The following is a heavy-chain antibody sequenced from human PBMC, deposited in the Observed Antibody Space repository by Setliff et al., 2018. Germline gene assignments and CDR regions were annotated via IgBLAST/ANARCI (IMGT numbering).Heavy chain of an antibody. D-gene: IGHD1-1*01. CDR2: VYHSGTA. Sequence: PSETLSLTCTVPGGPFSGASIWSWIRQPPGKGLEFIGYVYHSGTAKYDPSLVSRAIMSVDASKNEISLKLKSVTAADTAVYYCAKGGTYRYFDFWGQGALVTVSS. CDR1: GGPFSGAS. V-gene: IGHV4-59*01. J-gene: IGHJ4*02. CDR3: AKGGTYRYFDF.